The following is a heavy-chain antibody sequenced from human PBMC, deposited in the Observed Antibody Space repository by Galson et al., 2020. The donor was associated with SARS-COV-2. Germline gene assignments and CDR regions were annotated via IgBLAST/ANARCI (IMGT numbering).Heavy chain of an antibody. V-gene: IGHV5-51*01. D-gene: IGHD6-13*01. J-gene: IGHJ4*02. CDR3: VRQANIAARAIDY. CDR2: IYAGDSTI. Sequence: HGESLKISCETSGYRFTSSWIGWVRQMPGKGLEWMGMIYAGDSTIRESPSFEGQVTFSVDKSTSTAYLQWSSLKASDTAMYYCVRQANIAARAIDYWGQGTLVTVSS. CDR1: GYRFTSSW.